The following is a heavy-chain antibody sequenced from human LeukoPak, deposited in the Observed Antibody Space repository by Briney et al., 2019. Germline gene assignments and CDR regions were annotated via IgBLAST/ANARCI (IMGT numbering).Heavy chain of an antibody. CDR3: ARSSEYGDPFNY. D-gene: IGHD4-17*01. Sequence: PSETLSLTCTVSGASISRSEYFWGWLRQPPGKGLEWIGSSYYSGSTYYSPSLKGRVTISVDTSKNQFSLKLNSVTAADTAVYYCARSSEYGDPFNYWGQGTLVTVSS. J-gene: IGHJ4*02. CDR1: GASISRSEYF. CDR2: SYYSGST. V-gene: IGHV4-39*01.